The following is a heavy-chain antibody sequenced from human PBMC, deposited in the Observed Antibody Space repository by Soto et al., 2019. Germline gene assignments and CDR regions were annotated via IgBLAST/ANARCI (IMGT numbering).Heavy chain of an antibody. J-gene: IGHJ6*02. CDR1: GYSFTRYG. CDR3: SMVDVYVTPSPQDV. D-gene: IGHD3-16*01. V-gene: IGHV1-18*01. Sequence: QVQLVQSRAEVKNPGASVKVYCKASGYSFTRYGIAWARQAPGQGLEWMGWINTYNGNTNYAQNLQGRVTLTTDTSTSTAYMELTGLRSNDTAIYYCSMVDVYVTPSPQDVWGQGTTVNVSS. CDR2: INTYNGNT.